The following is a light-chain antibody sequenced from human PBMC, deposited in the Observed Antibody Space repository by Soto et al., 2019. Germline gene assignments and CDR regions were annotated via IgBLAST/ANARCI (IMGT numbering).Light chain of an antibody. CDR1: SSNIGSNT. CDR2: SNN. J-gene: IGLJ2*01. Sequence: QSVLTQPPSASGTPGQRVTISCSGSSSNIGSNTVNWYHQLPGTAPKLLLDSNNQRPSGVPDRFSGSKSGTSASLAISGLQAEDEADYYCAAWDDSLNGVVFGGGTKLTVL. V-gene: IGLV1-44*01. CDR3: AAWDDSLNGVV.